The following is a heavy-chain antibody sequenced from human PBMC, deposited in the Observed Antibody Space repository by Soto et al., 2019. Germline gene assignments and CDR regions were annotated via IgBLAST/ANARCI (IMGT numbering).Heavy chain of an antibody. CDR3: ARGGELRD. CDR2: INSGGYSV. V-gene: IGHV3-11*01. J-gene: IGHJ4*02. D-gene: IGHD1-26*01. Sequence: QVQLVESGGGLVKPGGSLRLSCAASGFTFTDDFMTWIRQTPGKGLEWLSSINSGGYSVYYADSVKGRFTISRDNAKNTGYLQMNGLRGEDTAVYYCARGGELRDWGQGTLVTVSS. CDR1: GFTFTDDF.